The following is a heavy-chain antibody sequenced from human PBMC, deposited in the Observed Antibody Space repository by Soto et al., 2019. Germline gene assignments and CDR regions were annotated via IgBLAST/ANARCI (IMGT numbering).Heavy chain of an antibody. D-gene: IGHD3-3*01. J-gene: IGHJ5*02. Sequence: ASVXXXCKASGXXFTSYDINWVRQATGQGLEWMGWMNPNSGNTGYAQKFQGRVTMTRNTSISTAYMELSSLRSEDTAVYYCARGDYDFWSGYYSNWFDPWGQGTLVTVSS. CDR3: ARGDYDFWSGYYSNWFDP. CDR1: GXXFTSYD. CDR2: MNPNSGNT. V-gene: IGHV1-8*01.